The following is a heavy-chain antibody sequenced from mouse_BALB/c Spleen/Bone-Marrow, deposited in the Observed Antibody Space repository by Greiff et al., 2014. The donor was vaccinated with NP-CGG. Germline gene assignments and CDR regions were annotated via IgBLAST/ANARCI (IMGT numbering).Heavy chain of an antibody. D-gene: IGHD2-1*01. CDR2: VYPGDGDT. J-gene: IGHJ2*01. V-gene: IGHV1-82*01. CDR3: ARGGNYRFDY. Sequence: QVQLQQSGPELVKPRASVKISCKASGYAFSSSWMNWVKQRPGQGLEWIGRVYPGDGDTNYNGKFKGKATLTADKSSSTAYMQLSSLTSVDSAVYFCARGGNYRFDYWGQGTTLTVSS. CDR1: GYAFSSSW.